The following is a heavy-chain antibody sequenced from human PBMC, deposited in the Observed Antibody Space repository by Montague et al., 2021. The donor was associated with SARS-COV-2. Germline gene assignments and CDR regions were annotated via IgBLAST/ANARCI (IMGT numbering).Heavy chain of an antibody. D-gene: IGHD3-9*01. CDR2: IYQSGSA. V-gene: IGHV4-30-2*03. CDR3: ARQVTGRYFDWILYGMDV. CDR1: GGSVSSGDYS. Sequence: TLSLTCVVSGGSVSSGDYSWSWIRQSPGKGLEWIGYIYQSGSAYYNPSLKSRVTISVDTSKNQFPLKLSSVTAADTAVYYCARQVTGRYFDWILYGMDVWGQGTTITVSS. J-gene: IGHJ6*02.